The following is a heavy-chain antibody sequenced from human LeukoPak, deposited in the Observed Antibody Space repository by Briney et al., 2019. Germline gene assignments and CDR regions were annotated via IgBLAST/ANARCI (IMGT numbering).Heavy chain of an antibody. V-gene: IGHV3-21*01. Sequence: GGSLRLSCAASGFTFSSYSMNWVRQAPGKGLEWVSSITSSSSYIYYADSVKGRFTISRDNAKNSLYLQMNSLRADDTAVYYCARGPDYYETPGYYSPYWGQGTLVTVSS. CDR2: ITSSSSYI. CDR3: ARGPDYYETPGYYSPY. D-gene: IGHD3-22*01. J-gene: IGHJ4*02. CDR1: GFTFSSYS.